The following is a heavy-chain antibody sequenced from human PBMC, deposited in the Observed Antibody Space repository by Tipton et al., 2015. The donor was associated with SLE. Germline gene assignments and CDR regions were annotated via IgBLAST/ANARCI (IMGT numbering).Heavy chain of an antibody. CDR2: IYNSGSA. V-gene: IGHV4-31*11. D-gene: IGHD3-3*01. CDR3: ASLGDRGGVVT. CDR1: GYSISTRSHC. Sequence: TLSLTCGVSGYSISTRSHCWGWIRQHPGEGLEWIGYIYNSGSAHYNASLKSRLTISVDTSKNQFSLTLSSVTAADTAVYYCASLGDRGGVVTWGQGTLVTVSS. J-gene: IGHJ4*02.